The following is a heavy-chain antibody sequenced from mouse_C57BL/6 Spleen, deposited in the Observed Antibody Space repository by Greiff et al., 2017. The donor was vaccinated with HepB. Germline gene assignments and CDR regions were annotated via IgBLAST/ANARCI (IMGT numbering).Heavy chain of an antibody. CDR3: AIISPMDY. J-gene: IGHJ4*01. D-gene: IGHD6-1*01. CDR1: GYTFTDYN. CDR2: IYPGSGST. V-gene: IGHV1-18*01. Sequence: VQLQQSGPELVKPGASVKIPCKASGYTFTDYNMDWVKQSHGKSLEWIGDIYPGSGSTNYNEKFKSKATLTVDTSSSTAYMQLSSLTSEDSAVYYCAIISPMDYWGQGTSVTVSS.